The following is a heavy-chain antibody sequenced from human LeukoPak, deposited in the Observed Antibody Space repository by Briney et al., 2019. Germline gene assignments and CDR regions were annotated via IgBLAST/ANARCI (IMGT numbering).Heavy chain of an antibody. CDR3: ARDAKPYYDILTGYYNWYFDL. CDR1: GFTFSSYW. D-gene: IGHD3-9*01. Sequence: GGSLRLSCAASGFTFSSYWMSWVRQAPGKGLEWVANIKQDGSEKYYVDSVKGRFTISRDNAKNSLYLQMNSLRAEDTAVYYCARDAKPYYDILTGYYNWYFDLWGRGTLVTVSS. V-gene: IGHV3-7*01. CDR2: IKQDGSEK. J-gene: IGHJ2*01.